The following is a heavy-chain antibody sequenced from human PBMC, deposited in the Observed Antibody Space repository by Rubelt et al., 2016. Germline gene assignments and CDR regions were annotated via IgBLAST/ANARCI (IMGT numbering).Heavy chain of an antibody. CDR2: ISGSGGRR. CDR1: GFTFSSYA. V-gene: IGHV3-23*01. J-gene: IGHJ4*02. D-gene: IGHD3-10*01. CDR3: ARRDSGHESSGY. Sequence: EVQLLESGGGLVQPGGSLRLSCAASGFTFSSYAMSWVRQAPGKGLEWVSAISGSGGRRYSAVAVKGRFNISRDKSKKTLYLQMNSLRAEDTAVYYCARRDSGHESSGYWGQGTLVTVSS.